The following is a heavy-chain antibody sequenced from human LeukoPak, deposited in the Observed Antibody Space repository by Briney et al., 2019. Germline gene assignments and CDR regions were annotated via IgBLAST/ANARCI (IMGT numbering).Heavy chain of an antibody. J-gene: IGHJ6*02. CDR1: GFTFSSYW. CDR2: IYSGGST. D-gene: IGHD2-2*03. Sequence: GGSLRLSCAASGFTFSSYWMHWVRQAPGKGLEWVSVIYSGGSTYYADSVKGRFTISRDNSKNTLYLQMNSLRAEDTAVYYCARDGYCSSTSCYRSYYYGMDVWGQGTTVTVSS. V-gene: IGHV3-53*01. CDR3: ARDGYCSSTSCYRSYYYGMDV.